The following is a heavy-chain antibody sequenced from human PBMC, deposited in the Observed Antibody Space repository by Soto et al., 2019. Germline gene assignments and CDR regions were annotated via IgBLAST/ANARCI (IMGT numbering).Heavy chain of an antibody. D-gene: IGHD3-3*01. V-gene: IGHV1-18*01. Sequence: ASVKVSCTASCDTFTSYGISWVRQAPVQGLEWMGLISAYNGNTNYAQKLQGRVTMTTDTSTSTAYMELRSLRSDETPVYYCPRALGQWLLHPLAFDIWGQGTMVTVSS. CDR2: ISAYNGNT. CDR3: PRALGQWLLHPLAFDI. J-gene: IGHJ3*02. CDR1: CDTFTSYG.